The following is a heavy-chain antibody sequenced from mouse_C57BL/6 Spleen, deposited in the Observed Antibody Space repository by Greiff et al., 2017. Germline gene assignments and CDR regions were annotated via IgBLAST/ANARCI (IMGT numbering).Heavy chain of an antibody. Sequence: QVQLQQSGPELVKPGASVKISCKASGYTFTDYYINWVKQRPGQGLEWIGWIFPGSGSTYYNEKFKGKATLTVDKSSSTAYMLLSSLTSEDSAVYFCARSGGLRRDYYAMDYWGQGTSVTVSS. CDR2: IFPGSGST. V-gene: IGHV1-75*01. J-gene: IGHJ4*01. D-gene: IGHD2-2*01. CDR3: ARSGGLRRDYYAMDY. CDR1: GYTFTDYY.